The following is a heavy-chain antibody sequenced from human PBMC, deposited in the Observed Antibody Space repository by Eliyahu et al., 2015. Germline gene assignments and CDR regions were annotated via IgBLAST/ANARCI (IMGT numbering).Heavy chain of an antibody. CDR3: ARAQFSSRMVRGVIYMGY. Sequence: QVQLVQSGAEVKKPGASVKVSCKXSGYTFTGYYMHWXRQAPGQGLEWMGWINPNSGGTNYAQKFQGRVTMTRDTSISTAYMELSRLRSDDTAVYYCARAQFSSRMVRGVIYMGYWGQGTLVTVSS. D-gene: IGHD3-10*01. V-gene: IGHV1-2*02. CDR2: INPNSGGT. J-gene: IGHJ4*02. CDR1: GYTFTGYY.